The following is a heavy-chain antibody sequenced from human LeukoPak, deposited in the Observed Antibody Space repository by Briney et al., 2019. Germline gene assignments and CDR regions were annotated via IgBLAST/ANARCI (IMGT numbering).Heavy chain of an antibody. J-gene: IGHJ4*02. CDR3: ARVSRGNLAH. Sequence: QPGGSLRLSCAASGFDFINFHIHWVRQAPGKGLEWLAFVSKDGNNIYYADSVKGRFTISRDNAKNSLYLQMNSLRAEDTAVYYCARVSRGNLAHWGQGTLVTVSS. CDR1: GFDFINFH. D-gene: IGHD3-10*01. CDR2: VSKDGNNI. V-gene: IGHV3-30-3*01.